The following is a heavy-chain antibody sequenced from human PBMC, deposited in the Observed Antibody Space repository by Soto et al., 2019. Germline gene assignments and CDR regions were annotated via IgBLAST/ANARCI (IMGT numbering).Heavy chain of an antibody. J-gene: IGHJ6*02. CDR2: INAGNGNT. D-gene: IGHD3-3*01. V-gene: IGHV1-3*05. CDR1: GYTFTNYA. Sequence: QVQLVQSGAEEKKPGASVKVSCKASGYTFTNYAMHWVRQAPGQRLEWMGWINAGNGNTKYSQKCQGRVTITRDTAASTAYMELSSLRFEDTVMYYCARGYDCWGGRDVWGQGTTGTVSS. CDR3: ARGYDCWGGRDV.